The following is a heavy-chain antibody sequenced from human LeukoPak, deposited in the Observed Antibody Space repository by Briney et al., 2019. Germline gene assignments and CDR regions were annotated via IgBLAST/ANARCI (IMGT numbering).Heavy chain of an antibody. J-gene: IGHJ4*02. CDR3: ARGSGTYFPFDY. V-gene: IGHV1-18*01. Sequence: ASVKLSCKASGYIFTSYGLSWVRQAPGQGLEWMGYINTYNGNTNSAQKFQGRFTMTTDPSTNTVFMELRSLRTDDTAVYYCARGSGTYFPFDYWGQGTLLTVSP. D-gene: IGHD1-26*01. CDR2: INTYNGNT. CDR1: GYIFTSYG.